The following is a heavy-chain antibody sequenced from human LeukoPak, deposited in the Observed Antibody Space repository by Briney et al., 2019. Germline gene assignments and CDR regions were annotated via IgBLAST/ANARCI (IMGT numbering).Heavy chain of an antibody. J-gene: IGHJ6*02. CDR2: FDPEDGET. D-gene: IGHD2-15*01. Sequence: GASVKVSCKVSGYTLTELSMHWVRQAPGKGLEWMGGFDPEDGETIYAQKFQGRVTMTEDTSTDTAYMELSSLRSEDTAVYYYATGRVSCSGGSCPHLVPITFGMDVWGQGTTVTVSS. CDR1: GYTLTELS. V-gene: IGHV1-24*01. CDR3: ATGRVSCSGGSCPHLVPITFGMDV.